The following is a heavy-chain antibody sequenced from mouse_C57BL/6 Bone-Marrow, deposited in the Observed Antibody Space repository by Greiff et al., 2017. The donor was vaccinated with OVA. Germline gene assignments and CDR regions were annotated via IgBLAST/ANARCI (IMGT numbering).Heavy chain of an antibody. CDR2: IDPETGGT. V-gene: IGHV1-15*01. Sequence: VQLQQSGAELVRPGASVTLSCKASGYTFTDYEMHWVKQTPVHGLEWIGAIDPETGGTAYNQKFKGKAILTADKSSSTAYMELRSLTSEDSAVYYCTVNWDFDWYFDVWGTGTTVTVSS. CDR1: GYTFTDYE. D-gene: IGHD4-1*02. J-gene: IGHJ1*03. CDR3: TVNWDFDWYFDV.